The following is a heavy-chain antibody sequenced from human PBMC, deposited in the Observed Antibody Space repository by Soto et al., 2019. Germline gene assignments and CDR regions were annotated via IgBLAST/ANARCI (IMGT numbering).Heavy chain of an antibody. Sequence: ASVKVSCKASGYTFTGYYMHWVRQAPGQGLEWMGWINPNSGGTNYAQKFQGWVTMTRDTSISTAYMELSRLRSDDTAVYYCARGPTGNDVAFDIWGQGTMVTVSS. D-gene: IGHD1-1*01. J-gene: IGHJ3*02. CDR2: INPNSGGT. CDR3: ARGPTGNDVAFDI. V-gene: IGHV1-2*04. CDR1: GYTFTGYY.